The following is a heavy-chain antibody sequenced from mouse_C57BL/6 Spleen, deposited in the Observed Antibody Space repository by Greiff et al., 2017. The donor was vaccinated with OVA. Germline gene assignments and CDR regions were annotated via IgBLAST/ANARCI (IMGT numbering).Heavy chain of an antibody. CDR3: ARWNDYDAGYAMDY. V-gene: IGHV1-82*01. CDR2: IYPGDGDT. J-gene: IGHJ4*01. CDR1: GYAFSSSW. Sequence: QVQLKQSGPELVKPGASVKISCKASGYAFSSSWMNWVKQRPGKGLEWIGRIYPGDGDTNYNGKFKGKATLTADKSSSTAYMQLSSLTSEDSAVYFCARWNDYDAGYAMDYWGQGTSVTVSS. D-gene: IGHD2-4*01.